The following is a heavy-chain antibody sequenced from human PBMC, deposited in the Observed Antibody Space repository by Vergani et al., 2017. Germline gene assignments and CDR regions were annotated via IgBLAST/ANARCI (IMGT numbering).Heavy chain of an antibody. CDR1: GFTFSSYG. Sequence: QVQLVESGGGVVQPGGSLRLSCAASGFTFSSYGMHWVRQAPGKGLEWVAFIRYDGSNKYYADSVKGRFTISRDNSKNTLYLQMNSLRAEDTAVYYCAKDLFHYYDSSGLGKVGGYGMDVWGQGP. V-gene: IGHV3-30*02. CDR3: AKDLFHYYDSSGLGKVGGYGMDV. J-gene: IGHJ6*02. CDR2: IRYDGSNK. D-gene: IGHD3-22*01.